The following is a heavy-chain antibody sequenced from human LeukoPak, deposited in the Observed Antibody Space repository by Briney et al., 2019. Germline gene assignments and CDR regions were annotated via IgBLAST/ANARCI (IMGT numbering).Heavy chain of an antibody. J-gene: IGHJ5*02. D-gene: IGHD3-10*01. CDR1: GGSISSYY. CDR2: IYYTGST. Sequence: SETLSLTCSVSGGSISSYYWTWIRQPPGKGLEWIGYIYYTGSTNSNPSLKSRVTISVDTSKNQLSLKLSSVTAADTAVYYCARNKGRYGSGRVHFDPWGQGTLVTVSS. V-gene: IGHV4-59*08. CDR3: ARNKGRYGSGRVHFDP.